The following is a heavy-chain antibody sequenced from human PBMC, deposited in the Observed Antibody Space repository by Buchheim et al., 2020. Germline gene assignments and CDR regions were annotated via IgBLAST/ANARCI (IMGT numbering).Heavy chain of an antibody. CDR3: TRGRRGSGWYYYGLDV. CDR1: GYIFTTHD. CDR2: MHPVSGNT. D-gene: IGHD6-19*01. Sequence: QVQLVQSGADVKKPGASVKVSCKASGYIFTTHDINWVRQATGQGLEWVGWMHPVSGNTGFAQDFQGRVTLTRNTSINTAYLELNNLRSDDTAVYYCTRGRRGSGWYYYGLDVWGQG. V-gene: IGHV1-8*02. J-gene: IGHJ6*02.